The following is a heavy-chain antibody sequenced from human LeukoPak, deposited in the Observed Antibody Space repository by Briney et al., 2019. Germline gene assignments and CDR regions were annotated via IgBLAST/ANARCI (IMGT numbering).Heavy chain of an antibody. J-gene: IGHJ4*02. CDR1: GFTFSTYG. CDR2: ISYDGSNK. V-gene: IGHV3-30*18. Sequence: PAGGSLRLSCAASGFTFSTYGMHWVRQAPGKGLEWVAVISYDGSNKYYADSVKGRFTISRDNSKNTLYLQMNSLRAEDTAVYYCAKPDTETDIVVVVAAPPPFDYWGQGTLVTVSS. CDR3: AKPDTETDIVVVVAAPPPFDY. D-gene: IGHD2-15*01.